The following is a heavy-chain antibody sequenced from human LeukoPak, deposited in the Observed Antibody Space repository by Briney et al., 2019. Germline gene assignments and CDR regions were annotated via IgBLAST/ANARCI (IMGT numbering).Heavy chain of an antibody. Sequence: GASVKVSCKASGYTFTGYYMHWVRQAPGQGLEWMGWINPNGGGTNYAQKFQGRVTMTRDTSISTAYMELSRLRSDDTAVYYCARGFRDIVVVSRFDPWGQGTLVTVSS. J-gene: IGHJ5*02. CDR1: GYTFTGYY. V-gene: IGHV1-2*02. CDR3: ARGFRDIVVVSRFDP. CDR2: INPNGGGT. D-gene: IGHD2-2*01.